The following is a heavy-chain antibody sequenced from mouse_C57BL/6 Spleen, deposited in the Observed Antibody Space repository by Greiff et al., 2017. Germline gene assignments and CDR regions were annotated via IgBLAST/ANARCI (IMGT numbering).Heavy chain of an antibody. D-gene: IGHD2-3*01. CDR2: IYPGSGST. J-gene: IGHJ2*01. Sequence: VKLLESGAELVKPGASVKLSCKASGYTFTSYSMHWVKQRPGQGLEWIGWIYPGSGSTKYNEKFKDKATLTVDKSSSTVYMELSSLTSEDSAVFYCARHEDYDGYSYFDYWGQGTTVTVSA. CDR1: GYTFTSYS. V-gene: IGHV1-62-2*01. CDR3: ARHEDYDGYSYFDY.